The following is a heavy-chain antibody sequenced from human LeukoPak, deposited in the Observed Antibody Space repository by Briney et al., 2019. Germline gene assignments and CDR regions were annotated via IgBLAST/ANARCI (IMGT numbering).Heavy chain of an antibody. D-gene: IGHD5-12*01. CDR1: GHSFTTFW. J-gene: IGHJ4*02. CDR3: ARYSSGSANYYFHE. CDR2: IYPGDSDV. Sequence: GESLKISCKVSGHSFTTFWIGWVRQMPGKGLVWMGIIYPGDSDVRYSPSFEGQVTISVDRSLTTAYLQWSSLKASDTAMYYCARYSSGSANYYFHEWGQGTLVTVSS. V-gene: IGHV5-51*01.